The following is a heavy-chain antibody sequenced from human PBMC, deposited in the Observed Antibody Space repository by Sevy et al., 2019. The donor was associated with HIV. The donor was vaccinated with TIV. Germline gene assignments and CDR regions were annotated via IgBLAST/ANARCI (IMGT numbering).Heavy chain of an antibody. CDR2: FDPEDGET. D-gene: IGHD3-22*01. V-gene: IGHV1-24*01. J-gene: IGHJ4*02. CDR1: GSTLSKLS. CDR3: AAAREYYEDTSGYLDY. Sequence: ASVKVSCKVSGSTLSKLSMHWVRQAPGKGLEWMGRFDPEDGETIYPQKFQGSVTMTEDTSTDTAYMELSSLRSEDTAVYHCAAAREYYEDTSGYLDYWGQGTLVTVSS.